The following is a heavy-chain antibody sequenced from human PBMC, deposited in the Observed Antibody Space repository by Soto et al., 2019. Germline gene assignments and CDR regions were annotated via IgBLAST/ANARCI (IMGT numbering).Heavy chain of an antibody. CDR2: ISYDGSNK. Sequence: GGSLRLSCAASGFTFSSYAMHWVRQAPGKGLEWVAVISYDGSNKYYADSVKGRFTISRDNSKNTLYLQMNSLRAEDTAVYYCASDLGYCSSTSCYEFGGPFDYWGQGTLVTVSS. J-gene: IGHJ4*02. D-gene: IGHD2-2*01. CDR1: GFTFSSYA. CDR3: ASDLGYCSSTSCYEFGGPFDY. V-gene: IGHV3-30-3*01.